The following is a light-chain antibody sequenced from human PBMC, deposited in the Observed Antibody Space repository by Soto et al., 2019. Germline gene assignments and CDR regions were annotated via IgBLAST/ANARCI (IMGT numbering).Light chain of an antibody. CDR1: SSDVGAYNF. CDR2: EVS. CDR3: SSYTSSFSLV. J-gene: IGLJ2*01. Sequence: QSALTQPASVSGSPGQSITISCTGTSSDVGAYNFVSWYQQHPGKAPKLMIYEVSNRPSGVSNRFSASKSGNSASLTISGLQAEDEAVYYCSSYTSSFSLVFGGGTQLTVL. V-gene: IGLV2-14*01.